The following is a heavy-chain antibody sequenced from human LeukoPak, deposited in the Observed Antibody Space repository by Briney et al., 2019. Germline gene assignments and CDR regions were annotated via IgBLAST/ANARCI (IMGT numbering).Heavy chain of an antibody. CDR1: GGSMSYYY. J-gene: IGHJ4*02. CDR2: IYHSGST. V-gene: IGHV4-59*08. CDR3: ARHESKDGYRGFDY. Sequence: SETLSLTCTVSGGSMSYYYWSWIRQPPGKGLEWIGYIYHSGSTNYNPSLKSRVTISVDRSKKLFSLSLSSMTAADTAVCYCARHESKDGYRGFDYWGQGTLVTVSS. D-gene: IGHD5-24*01.